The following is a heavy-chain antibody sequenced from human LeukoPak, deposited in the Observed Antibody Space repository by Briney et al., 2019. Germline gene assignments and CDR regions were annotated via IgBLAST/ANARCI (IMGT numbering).Heavy chain of an antibody. CDR3: AKDQYSSGWSEGYFDY. V-gene: IGHV3-23*01. J-gene: IGHJ4*02. CDR1: GFTFSSYG. Sequence: GGSLRLSCAASGFTFSSYGMNWVRQAPGRGLEWVSVISDTGGSTYYAVPVKGRFTISRDNSKNTLYLQMSSLRADDTAVYYCAKDQYSSGWSEGYFDYWGQGTLVTVSS. D-gene: IGHD6-19*01. CDR2: ISDTGGST.